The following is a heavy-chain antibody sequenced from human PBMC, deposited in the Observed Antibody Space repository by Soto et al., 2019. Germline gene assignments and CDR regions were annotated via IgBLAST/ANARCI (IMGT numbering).Heavy chain of an antibody. D-gene: IGHD4-17*01. V-gene: IGHV3-48*02. J-gene: IGHJ4*02. CDR3: ARDKQGYGKRVGDY. CDR2: ISSSSSTI. Sequence: EVQLVESGGGLVQPGGSLRLSCAASGFPFNNSNMNWVRQAPGQGLEWVSYISSSSSTIYYADSVKGRCTVSRDKARNSLYLKMNSLRDEDTAIYDCARDKQGYGKRVGDYWGQGILVIVSS. CDR1: GFPFNNSN.